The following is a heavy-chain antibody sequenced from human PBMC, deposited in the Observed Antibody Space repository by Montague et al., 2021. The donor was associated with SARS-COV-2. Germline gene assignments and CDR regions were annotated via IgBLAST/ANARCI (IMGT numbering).Heavy chain of an antibody. CDR3: ARVRKDDYGDNYFDY. J-gene: IGHJ4*02. Sequence: SETLSLTCTVSGDSINSSYWSWIRQPPGKGLEWIGYIYYRGSTNYNPSLETRVTTSVDTSNNQFSLKLNSVTAADTAVYYCARVRKDDYGDNYFDYWGQGTLVTVSS. V-gene: IGHV4-59*01. CDR1: GDSINSSY. D-gene: IGHD4-17*01. CDR2: IYYRGST.